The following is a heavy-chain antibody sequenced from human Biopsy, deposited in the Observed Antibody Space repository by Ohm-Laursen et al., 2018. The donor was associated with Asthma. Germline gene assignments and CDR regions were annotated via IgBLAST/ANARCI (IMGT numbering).Heavy chain of an antibody. Sequence: ASVKVSCKASGYTFINYAIHWVRQAPGQRLEWMGWINAGNGNTKYSQKVQGRVTITRDTSASTAYMDLSSLTIEGTAVYYCSRAVTILQEWSGGMDVWGQGTTVTVSS. CDR2: INAGNGNT. CDR3: SRAVTILQEWSGGMDV. V-gene: IGHV1-3*01. CDR1: GYTFINYA. J-gene: IGHJ6*02. D-gene: IGHD3-3*01.